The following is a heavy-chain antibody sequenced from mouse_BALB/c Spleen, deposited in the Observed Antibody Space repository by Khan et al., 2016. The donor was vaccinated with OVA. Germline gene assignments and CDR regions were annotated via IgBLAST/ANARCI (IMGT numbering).Heavy chain of an antibody. CDR2: VDPFSGGT. Sequence: VQLKESGPELMKPGASVKISCKASGYSFTSYYLHWVMQSHGESLEWIGYVDPFSGGTTYNQKFKGKATLTVDKSSSTAYMHLSNLTSEDSAVYYCTRHDYVAWFTYWGQGTLVTVSA. D-gene: IGHD2-4*01. CDR1: GYSFTSYY. J-gene: IGHJ3*01. CDR3: TRHDYVAWFTY. V-gene: IGHV1S135*01.